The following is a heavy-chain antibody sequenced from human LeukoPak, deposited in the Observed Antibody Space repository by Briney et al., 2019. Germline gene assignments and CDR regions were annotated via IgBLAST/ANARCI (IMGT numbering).Heavy chain of an antibody. CDR2: INHSGST. V-gene: IGHV4-34*01. CDR3: ARYRILYGDYYGMDV. D-gene: IGHD2-8*01. J-gene: IGHJ6*02. Sequence: SETLSLTCAVYGGSFSGYYWSRIRQPPGKGLEWIGEINHSGSTNYNPSLKSRVTISVDTSKNQFSLKLSSVTAADTAVYYCARYRILYGDYYGMDVWGQGTTVTVSS. CDR1: GGSFSGYY.